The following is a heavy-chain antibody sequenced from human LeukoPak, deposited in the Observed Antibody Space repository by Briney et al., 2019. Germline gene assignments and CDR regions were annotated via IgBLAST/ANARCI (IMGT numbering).Heavy chain of an antibody. D-gene: IGHD3-10*01. J-gene: IGHJ6*03. CDR1: GYTFTSYG. Sequence: ASVKVSCKASGYTFTSYGISWVRQAPGQGLEWMGWINPNSGGTNYAQKFQGRVTMTRDASISTAYMELSRLRSDDTAVYYCARDGSGSYYGYYYYMDVWGKGTTVTISS. CDR3: ARDGSGSYYGYYYYMDV. V-gene: IGHV1-2*02. CDR2: INPNSGGT.